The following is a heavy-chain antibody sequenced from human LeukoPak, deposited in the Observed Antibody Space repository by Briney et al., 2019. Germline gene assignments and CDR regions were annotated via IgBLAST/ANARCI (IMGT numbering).Heavy chain of an antibody. D-gene: IGHD1-7*01. V-gene: IGHV1-18*01. J-gene: IGHJ6*03. CDR1: GYTFTSYG. CDR3: ARAFITGTTHYYYMDV. CDR2: ISAYNGNT. Sequence: ASVKVSCKASGYTFTSYGISWVRQAPGQGLEWMGWISAYNGNTNYAQKLQGRVTMTTDTSTSTAYMELRSLRSDDTAVYYCARAFITGTTHYYYMDVWGKGTTATVSS.